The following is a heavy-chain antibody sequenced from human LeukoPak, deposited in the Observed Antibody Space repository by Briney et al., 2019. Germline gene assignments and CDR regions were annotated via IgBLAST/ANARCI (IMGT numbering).Heavy chain of an antibody. CDR3: AGWNAFDI. V-gene: IGHV3-74*01. Sequence: GGSLRLSCAASGITFSNYWMHWVRQGPGKGLVWVSRINTDGSSTNYADSVKGRFTISRDNAKNTLYLQMNSLRAEDTAVYYCAGWNAFDIWGQGTMVTVSS. D-gene: IGHD1-1*01. CDR1: GITFSNYW. CDR2: INTDGSST. J-gene: IGHJ3*02.